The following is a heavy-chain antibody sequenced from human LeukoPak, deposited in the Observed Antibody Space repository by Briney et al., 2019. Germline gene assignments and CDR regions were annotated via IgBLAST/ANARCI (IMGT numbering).Heavy chain of an antibody. Sequence: GASVKLSCNSSVYTFTGYYMHWVRQAPGQALEWMVWINPNSCDTNYAQKFQGRVTRARDTSISSAYMELSRLRSVDTAVYYCARTERLLWFGESSLFDYWGQGTLVTVSS. CDR1: VYTFTGYY. D-gene: IGHD3-10*01. CDR3: ARTERLLWFGESSLFDY. J-gene: IGHJ4*02. CDR2: INPNSCDT. V-gene: IGHV1-2*02.